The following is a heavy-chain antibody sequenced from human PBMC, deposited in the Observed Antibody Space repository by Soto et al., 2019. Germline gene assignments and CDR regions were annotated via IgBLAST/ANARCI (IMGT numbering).Heavy chain of an antibody. J-gene: IGHJ6*02. CDR3: ARSGRYYYYGMDV. CDR1: GFTFSSYS. V-gene: IGHV3-21*01. D-gene: IGHD5-12*01. CDR2: ISSSSSYI. Sequence: GGSLRLSCAASGFTFSSYSMNWVRQAPGKGLEWVSSISSSSSYIYYADSVKGRFTISRDNATNSLYLQMNSLRAEDTAVYYCARSGRYYYYGMDVWGQGTTVTVSS.